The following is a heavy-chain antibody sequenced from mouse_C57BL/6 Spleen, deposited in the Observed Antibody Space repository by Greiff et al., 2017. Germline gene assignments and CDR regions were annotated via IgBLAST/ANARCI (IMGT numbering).Heavy chain of an antibody. CDR3: ARPCSGWYFDV. V-gene: IGHV5-17*01. CDR1: GFTFSDYG. J-gene: IGHJ1*03. Sequence: DVMLVESGGGLVKPGGSLKLSCAASGFTFSDYGMHWVRQAPEKGLEWVAYISSGSSTIYYADTVKGRFTISRDNAKNTLFLQMTSLRSEDTAMYYCARPCSGWYFDVWGTGTTVTVSS. CDR2: ISSGSSTI. D-gene: IGHD1-1*01.